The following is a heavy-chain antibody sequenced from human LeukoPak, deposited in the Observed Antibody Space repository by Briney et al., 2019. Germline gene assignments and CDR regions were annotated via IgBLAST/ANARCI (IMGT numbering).Heavy chain of an antibody. Sequence: PSETLSLTCSVSGGSINNYFWSWIRQPPGKGLEWIGYIYSSGNTNYNPSLKSRVTISADTSNNRFSLNLTSVTPADTAVYYCARGGSFHHWGQGTLVTVSS. D-gene: IGHD1-26*01. V-gene: IGHV4-59*01. CDR1: GGSINNYF. CDR2: IYSSGNT. CDR3: ARGGSFHH. J-gene: IGHJ1*01.